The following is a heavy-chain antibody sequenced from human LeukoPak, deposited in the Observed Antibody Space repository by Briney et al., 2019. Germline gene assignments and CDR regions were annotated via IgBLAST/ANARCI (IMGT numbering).Heavy chain of an antibody. CDR3: ASSGEGDGYK. Sequence: ASVKVSCKASGYTFTDYYIHWVRQAPGQGLEWMGRINPSGGGTNFAQKFQGRVTMTRDTSISTAYMELSRLRSDDTAVYYCASSGEGDGYKWGQGTLVTVSS. V-gene: IGHV1-2*06. CDR1: GYTFTDYY. CDR2: INPSGGGT. D-gene: IGHD5-24*01. J-gene: IGHJ4*02.